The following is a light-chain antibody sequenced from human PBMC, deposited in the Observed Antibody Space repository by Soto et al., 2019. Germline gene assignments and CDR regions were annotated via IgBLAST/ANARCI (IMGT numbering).Light chain of an antibody. CDR1: ISDVGSYNL. J-gene: IGLJ2*01. Sequence: QSVLTQPASVSGSPGQSITISCTGTISDVGSYNLVSWYQQHPGKAPKLMIYEGSKRPSGVSNRFSGSKSGNTASLTISGLQAEDEADYYCCSYAGSSSVVFGGGTKLTVL. CDR3: CSYAGSSSVV. V-gene: IGLV2-23*01. CDR2: EGS.